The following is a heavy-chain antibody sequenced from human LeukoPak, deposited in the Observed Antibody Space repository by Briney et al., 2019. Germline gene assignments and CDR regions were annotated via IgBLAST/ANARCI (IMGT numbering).Heavy chain of an antibody. CDR3: ARARSGYDSGGFDY. J-gene: IGHJ4*02. D-gene: IGHD5-12*01. Sequence: GASVKVSCKASGGTFSSYAISWVRQAPGQGLEWMGGIIPIFGTANYAQKFQGRVTITADKSTSTAYMELSSLRSEDTAVYYCARARSGYDSGGFDYWGQGTLVTVSS. CDR1: GGTFSSYA. CDR2: IIPIFGTA. V-gene: IGHV1-69*06.